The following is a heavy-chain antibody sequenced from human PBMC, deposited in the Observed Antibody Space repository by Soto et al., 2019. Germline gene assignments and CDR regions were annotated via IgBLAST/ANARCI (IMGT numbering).Heavy chain of an antibody. CDR3: ARYRGALYFDH. CDR2: VFYGGT. V-gene: IGHV4-59*01. D-gene: IGHD4-4*01. CDR1: GRSMSSNY. Sequence: QVHLQESGPGLVKPSETLSLTCSVSGRSMSSNYWSWIRQSPDKGLEWLGYVFYGGTDYNPSLEGRVSMSVETSKSQCSLKLTSVTAADTAVDYCARYRGALYFDHWGQGLLVTVSS. J-gene: IGHJ4*02.